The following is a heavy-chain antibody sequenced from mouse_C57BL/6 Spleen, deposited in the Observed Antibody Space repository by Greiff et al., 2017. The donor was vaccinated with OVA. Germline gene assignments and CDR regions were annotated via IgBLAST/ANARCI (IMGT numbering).Heavy chain of an antibody. CDR3: ASRGGDYDGYFDY. CDR1: GFTFSSYG. V-gene: IGHV5-6*02. Sequence: DVLLVESGGDLVKPGGSLKLSCAASGFTFSSYGMSWVRQTPDKRLEWVATISSGGSYTYYPDSVKGRFTISRDNAKNTLYLQMSSLKSEDTAMYYCASRGGDYDGYFDYWGQGTTLTVSS. J-gene: IGHJ2*01. CDR2: ISSGGSYT. D-gene: IGHD2-4*01.